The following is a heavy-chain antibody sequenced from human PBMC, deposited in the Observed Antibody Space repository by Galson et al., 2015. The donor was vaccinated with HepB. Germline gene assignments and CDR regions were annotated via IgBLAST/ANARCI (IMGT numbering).Heavy chain of an antibody. V-gene: IGHV1-46*03. CDR3: ARDILTGYYSVVGGGYFDY. CDR1: GYTFTSYY. Sequence: SVKVSCKASGYTFTSYYMHWVRQAPGQGLEWMGIINPSGGSTSYAQKFQGRVTMTRDTSTSTVYMELSSLRSEDTAVYYCARDILTGYYSVVGGGYFDYWGQGTLVTVSS. D-gene: IGHD3-9*01. CDR2: INPSGGST. J-gene: IGHJ4*02.